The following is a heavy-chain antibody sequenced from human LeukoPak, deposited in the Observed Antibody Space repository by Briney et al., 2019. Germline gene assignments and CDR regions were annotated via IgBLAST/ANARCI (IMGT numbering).Heavy chain of an antibody. D-gene: IGHD3-22*01. CDR1: GYTFTIYY. CDR2: INPSGGST. Sequence: ASVTVSCKASGYTFTIYYMHWVRQAPGQGLEWMGIINPSGGSTSYAQKFQGRVTMTRDTSTSTVYMELSSLTSEDTAVFYCARGGTYYYDSSGLIYFDYWGQGTLVTVSS. J-gene: IGHJ4*02. V-gene: IGHV1-46*01. CDR3: ARGGTYYYDSSGLIYFDY.